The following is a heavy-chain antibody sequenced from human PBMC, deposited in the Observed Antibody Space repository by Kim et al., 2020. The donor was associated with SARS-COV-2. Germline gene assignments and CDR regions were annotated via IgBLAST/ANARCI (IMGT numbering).Heavy chain of an antibody. J-gene: IGHJ5*02. V-gene: IGHV4-31*03. CDR2: ISYSENT. CDR1: GGSISSGGYY. CDR3: ARGYCSSTNCYWFDP. D-gene: IGHD2-2*01. Sequence: LSLTCTVSGGSISSGGYYWSWIRPHPGKGLEWIGYISYSENTYYNPSLKSRITISVDTSKRQFFLKLSSVTAADTAMYYCARGYCSSTNCYWFDPWGQGTLVAVSS.